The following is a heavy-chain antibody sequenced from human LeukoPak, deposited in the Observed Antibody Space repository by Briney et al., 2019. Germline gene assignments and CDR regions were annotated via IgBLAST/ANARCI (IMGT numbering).Heavy chain of an antibody. Sequence: SETLSLTCTVSGGSISSYYWSWIRQPPGKGLEWIGYTYYSGSPNYNPSPKSRVTISVDTSKNQFSLKLSSVTAADTAVYYCARTRTPFWSGYYSWGQGTLVTVSS. V-gene: IGHV4-59*01. CDR2: TYYSGSP. CDR3: ARTRTPFWSGYYS. CDR1: GGSISSYY. D-gene: IGHD3-3*01. J-gene: IGHJ4*02.